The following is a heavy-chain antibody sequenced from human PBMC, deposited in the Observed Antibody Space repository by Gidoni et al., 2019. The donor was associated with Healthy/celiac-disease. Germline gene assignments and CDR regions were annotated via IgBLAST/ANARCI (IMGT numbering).Heavy chain of an antibody. CDR1: GGSFSGYY. D-gene: IGHD5-12*01. Sequence: QVQLQPSGAGLLKPSEPLSLTCAVYGGSFSGYYWSWIRQPPGKGLEWIGEINHSGSTNYNPSLKSRVTISVDTSKNQFSLKLSSVTAADTAVYYCARVDIVASYWFDPWGQGTLVTVSS. CDR3: ARVDIVASYWFDP. V-gene: IGHV4-34*01. CDR2: INHSGST. J-gene: IGHJ5*02.